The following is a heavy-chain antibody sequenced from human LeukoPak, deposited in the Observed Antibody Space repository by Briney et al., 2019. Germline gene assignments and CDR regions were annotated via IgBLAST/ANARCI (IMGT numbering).Heavy chain of an antibody. CDR1: GYTFTSYG. J-gene: IGHJ3*02. V-gene: IGHV1-2*06. Sequence: ASVKVSCKASGYTFTSYGISWVRQAPGQGLEWMGRINPNSGGTNYAQKFQGRVTMTRDTSISTAYMELSRLRSDDTAVYYCARDLDDSSGYYYRPRAFDIWGQGTMVTVSS. CDR2: INPNSGGT. D-gene: IGHD3-22*01. CDR3: ARDLDDSSGYYYRPRAFDI.